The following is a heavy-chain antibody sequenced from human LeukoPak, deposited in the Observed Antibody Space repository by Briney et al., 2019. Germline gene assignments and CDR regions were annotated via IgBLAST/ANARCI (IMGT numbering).Heavy chain of an antibody. CDR1: GYTFTGYY. V-gene: IGHV1-2*06. J-gene: IGHJ5*02. CDR2: INPNSGGT. D-gene: IGHD3-3*01. CDR3: ARCPITIFGVAITKNWFDP. Sequence: ASVKVSCKASGYTFTGYYMHWVRQTPGQGLEWMGRINPNSGGTNYAQKFQGRVTMTRDTSISTAYMELSRLRSDDTAVYYCARCPITIFGVAITKNWFDPWGQGTLVTVSS.